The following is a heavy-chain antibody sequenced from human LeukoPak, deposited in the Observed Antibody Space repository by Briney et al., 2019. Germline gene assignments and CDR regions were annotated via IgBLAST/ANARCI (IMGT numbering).Heavy chain of an antibody. J-gene: IGHJ3*02. CDR3: ARETVATIQGWAFDI. CDR1: GYTFTIYA. CDR2: INVGNGNT. V-gene: IGHV1-3*01. Sequence: ASVKVSCKASGYTFTIYAMHWVRQAPGQRLEWMGWINVGNGNTKYSQKFQGRVTITRDTSASTAYMELSSLRSEDTAVYYCARETVATIQGWAFDIWGQGTMVTVSS. D-gene: IGHD5-12*01.